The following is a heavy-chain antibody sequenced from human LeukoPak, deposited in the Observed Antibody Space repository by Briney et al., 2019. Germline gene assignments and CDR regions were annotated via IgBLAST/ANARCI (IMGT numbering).Heavy chain of an antibody. CDR1: GFIFSFYG. V-gene: IGHV3-30*02. CDR3: ATGKHYYDSSGYYFYYFDY. CDR2: IRSDGSNT. D-gene: IGHD3-22*01. J-gene: IGHJ4*02. Sequence: GGSLRLSCASSGFIFSFYGMHWVRQAPGKGLEWVAFIRSDGSNTYYADSVKGRFTISRDNAKNSLYLQMNSLRAEDTAVYYCATGKHYYDSSGYYFYYFDYWGQGTLVTVSS.